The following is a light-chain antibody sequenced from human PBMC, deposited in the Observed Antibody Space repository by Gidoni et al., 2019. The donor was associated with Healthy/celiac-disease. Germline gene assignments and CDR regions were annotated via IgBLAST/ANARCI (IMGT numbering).Light chain of an antibody. Sequence: IVFTHSPATLSLSPGERATLSCRASQSVSSYLAWYQQKPGQAPRLLIYDASNRATGIPARFSGRGSGTDLTLTISSLEPEDFAVYYCQQRSNWPRLTFGGGTKVEIK. J-gene: IGKJ4*01. CDR2: DAS. CDR1: QSVSSY. V-gene: IGKV3-11*01. CDR3: QQRSNWPRLT.